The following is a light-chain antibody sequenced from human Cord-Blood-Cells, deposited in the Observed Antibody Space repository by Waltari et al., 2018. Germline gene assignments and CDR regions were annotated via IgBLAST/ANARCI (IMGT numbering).Light chain of an antibody. CDR1: SRDSGSYNL. V-gene: IGLV2-23*01. J-gene: IGLJ3*02. CDR2: ERS. Sequence: SALTRTPSEIGSPGKLIGPPCTTTSRDSGSYNLVSWYQQHPGKATKLMIYERSKRPSGVSNRFSGSKSGNTASLTISGLQAEDEADYYCCSYAGSWVFGGGTKLTVL. CDR3: CSYAGSWV.